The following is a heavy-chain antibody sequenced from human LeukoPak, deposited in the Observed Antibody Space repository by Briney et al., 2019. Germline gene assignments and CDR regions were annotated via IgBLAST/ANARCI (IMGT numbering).Heavy chain of an antibody. CDR2: INHSGST. Sequence: SETLSLTCAVYGGSFSGYYWSWIRQPPGKGLEWIGEINHSGSTNYNPSLKSRVTISVDTSKNQFSLKLSSVTAADTAVYYCARGPVSTHYYDSSGYHEVYFDYWGQGTLVTVSS. CDR3: ARGPVSTHYYDSSGYHEVYFDY. V-gene: IGHV4-34*01. D-gene: IGHD3-22*01. J-gene: IGHJ4*02. CDR1: GGSFSGYY.